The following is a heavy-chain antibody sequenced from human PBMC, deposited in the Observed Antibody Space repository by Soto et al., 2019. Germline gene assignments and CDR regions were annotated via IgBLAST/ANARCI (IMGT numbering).Heavy chain of an antibody. CDR1: GFTFSSYW. J-gene: IGHJ4*02. CDR3: ARSLRFLEWPDPFDY. D-gene: IGHD3-3*01. CDR2: INSDGSST. Sequence: EVQLVESGGGLVQPGGSLRLSCAASGFTFSSYWMHWVRQAPGKGLVWVSRINSDGSSTSYADSVKGRFTISRDNAKNTLYLQMNSLRAEDTAVYYCARSLRFLEWPDPFDYWGQGTLVTVSS. V-gene: IGHV3-74*01.